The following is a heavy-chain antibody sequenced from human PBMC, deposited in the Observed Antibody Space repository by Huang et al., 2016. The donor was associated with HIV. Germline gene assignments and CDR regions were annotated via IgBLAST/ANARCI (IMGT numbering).Heavy chain of an antibody. D-gene: IGHD5-18*01. J-gene: IGHJ6*03. Sequence: QVQLVQSGAEVKKPGSSVKVSCKASGGTFSSYAISWVRQAPGQGREWMGGSIPICGTANYAQKFQGRVTITADESTSTAYMELSSLRSEDTAVYYCARDVVDTQPRTYYYYMDVWGKGTTVTVSS. CDR1: GGTFSSYA. V-gene: IGHV1-69*13. CDR3: ARDVVDTQPRTYYYYMDV. CDR2: SIPICGTA.